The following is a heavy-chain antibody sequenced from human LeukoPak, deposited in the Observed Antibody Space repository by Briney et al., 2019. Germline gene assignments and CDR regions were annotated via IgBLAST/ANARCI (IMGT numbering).Heavy chain of an antibody. Sequence: SQTLSLTCAISGDSVSSNSAAWNWIRQSPSRGLEWLGRTYYRSKWYNDYAVSVKSRITIHPETSQDPFPLHLNSVTPEDTAVYLCARDTAYQLVGSHSHGLDVWGQGTTVTVSS. J-gene: IGHJ6*02. CDR2: TYYRSKWYN. CDR3: ARDTAYQLVGSHSHGLDV. CDR1: GDSVSSNSAA. V-gene: IGHV6-1*01. D-gene: IGHD2-2*01.